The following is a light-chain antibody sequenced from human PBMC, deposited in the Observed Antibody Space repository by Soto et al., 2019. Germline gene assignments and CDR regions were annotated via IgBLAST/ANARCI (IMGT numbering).Light chain of an antibody. J-gene: IGLJ3*02. CDR1: SSDVGGYNC. V-gene: IGLV2-8*01. CDR2: EVT. CDR3: SSYAGSNSWV. Sequence: QSALTQPPSASGSPGQSVTISCTGTSSDVGGYNCVSWYQQHPGKAPKVMIYEVTKRPSGVPDRFSGSKSDNTASLTVSGLQADDEADYYCSSYAGSNSWVFGGGTKLTVL.